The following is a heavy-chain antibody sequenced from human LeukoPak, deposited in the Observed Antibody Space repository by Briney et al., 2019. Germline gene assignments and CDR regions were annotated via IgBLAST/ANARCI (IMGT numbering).Heavy chain of an antibody. D-gene: IGHD3-10*01. J-gene: IGHJ3*02. CDR1: GGSFSGYY. CDR3: ARDKRWFGEYDAFDI. CDR2: IYTSGST. Sequence: PSETLSLTCAVYGGSFSGYYWSWIRQPPGKGLEWIGRIYTSGSTNYNPSLKSRVTISVDTSKNQFSLKLSSVTAADTAVYYCARDKRWFGEYDAFDIWGQGTMVTVSS. V-gene: IGHV4-59*10.